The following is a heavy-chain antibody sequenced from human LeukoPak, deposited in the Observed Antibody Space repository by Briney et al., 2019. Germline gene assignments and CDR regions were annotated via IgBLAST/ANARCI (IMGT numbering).Heavy chain of an antibody. Sequence: GGSLRLSCAASGFTFSSYGMHWVRQAPGKGLEWVAVISYDGSNKYYGDSVKGRFTISGDNSKNTLYLQMNSLRAEDTAVYYCAKDEGRGYSHGYFDYWGQGTLVTVSS. J-gene: IGHJ4*02. CDR3: AKDEGRGYSHGYFDY. V-gene: IGHV3-30*18. CDR2: ISYDGSNK. D-gene: IGHD5-18*01. CDR1: GFTFSSYG.